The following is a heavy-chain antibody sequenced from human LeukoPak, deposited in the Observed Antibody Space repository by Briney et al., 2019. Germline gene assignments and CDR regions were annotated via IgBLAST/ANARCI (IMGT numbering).Heavy chain of an antibody. Sequence: GGSLRLSCAASGFMFSTKWMHWVRQAPGKGLEWVSLISADGTNINDADSVKGRFTISRDNAKNTLYLQMNSLRAEDTAVYYCVPAESQWGQGTLVTVSS. J-gene: IGHJ4*02. CDR2: ISADGTNI. CDR3: VPAESQ. CDR1: GFMFSTKW. V-gene: IGHV3-74*01.